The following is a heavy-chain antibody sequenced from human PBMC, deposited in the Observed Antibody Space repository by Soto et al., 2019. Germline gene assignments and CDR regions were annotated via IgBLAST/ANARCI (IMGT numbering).Heavy chain of an antibody. D-gene: IGHD2-15*01. CDR1: GGTFSSYT. CDR3: ARVGSLGYCSGGSCYDY. V-gene: IGHV1-69*02. CDR2: IIPILGIA. Sequence: QVQLVQSGAEVKKPGSSVKVSCTASGGTFSSYTISWVRQAPGQGLEWLGRIIPILGIANYAQKFQGRGKITADKSTSTAYMELSSLSSEYTAVYYCARVGSLGYCSGGSCYDYWGQGTLVTVSS. J-gene: IGHJ4*02.